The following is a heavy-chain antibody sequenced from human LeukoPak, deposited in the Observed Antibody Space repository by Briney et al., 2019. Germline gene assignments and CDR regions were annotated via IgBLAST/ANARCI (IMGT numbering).Heavy chain of an antibody. Sequence: PSETLSLTCTVSGGSISSYYWSWIRQPAGKGLEWIGRIYTSGSTNYNPSLKSRVTMSVDTSKNQFSLKLSSVTAADTAVYYCARHVGAGYDSSVLDAFDIWGQGTMVTVSS. CDR1: GGSISSYY. CDR3: ARHVGAGYDSSVLDAFDI. D-gene: IGHD3-22*01. V-gene: IGHV4-4*07. CDR2: IYTSGST. J-gene: IGHJ3*02.